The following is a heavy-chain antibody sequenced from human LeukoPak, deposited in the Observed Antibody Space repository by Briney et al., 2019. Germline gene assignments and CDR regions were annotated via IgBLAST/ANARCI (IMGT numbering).Heavy chain of an antibody. CDR1: GASISVYH. CDR3: AKGGVLQYNWFDP. CDR2: IYYKGSA. J-gene: IGHJ5*02. Sequence: SETLSLTCTVSGASISVYHWGWIRQPPGKGPEWIGCIYYKGSANYNPSLKSRVTISGDTSKNQFSLKLSSVTAADTAVYYCAKGGVLQYNWFDPWGQGTLVTVSS. V-gene: IGHV4-59*01. D-gene: IGHD3-10*01.